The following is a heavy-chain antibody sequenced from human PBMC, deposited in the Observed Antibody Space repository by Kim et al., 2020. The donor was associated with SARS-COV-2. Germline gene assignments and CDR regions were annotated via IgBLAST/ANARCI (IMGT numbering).Heavy chain of an antibody. D-gene: IGHD6-19*01. V-gene: IGHV4-34*01. CDR1: GGSFSGYY. J-gene: IGHJ4*02. CDR3: ARLLRHSHIAVAAKAVDY. CDR2: INHSGST. Sequence: SETLSLTCAVYGGSFSGYYWSWIRQPPGKGLEWIGEINHSGSTNYNPSLKSRVTISVDTSKNQFSLKLSSVTAADTAVYYCARLLRHSHIAVAAKAVDYWGQGTLVTVSS.